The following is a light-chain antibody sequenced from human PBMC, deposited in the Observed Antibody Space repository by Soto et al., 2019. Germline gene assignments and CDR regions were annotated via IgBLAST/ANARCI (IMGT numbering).Light chain of an antibody. CDR3: QQYNSYWGT. V-gene: IGKV1-5*01. CDR1: QSISSW. J-gene: IGKJ1*01. Sequence: IQIAPTSSNPSAPVGEGDTITCRASQSISSWLAWYQQKPGKAPKLLIYDASSLESGVPSRFSGSGSGTEFTLTISSLQPDDFATYYCQQYNSYWGTFGQGTKVDIK. CDR2: DAS.